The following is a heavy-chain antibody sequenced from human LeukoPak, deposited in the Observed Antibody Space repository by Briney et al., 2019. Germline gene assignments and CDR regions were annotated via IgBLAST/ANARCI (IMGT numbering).Heavy chain of an antibody. Sequence: SETLSLTCTVSGGSISSNNYYWGWIRQPPGKGLEWIGSIYYSGSTYYNPSLKSRVTISVDTSKNQFFLKLSSVTAADTAVYYCARHIYSSTSSRFDPWGQGTLVTVSS. CDR2: IYYSGST. D-gene: IGHD2-2*01. V-gene: IGHV4-39*01. J-gene: IGHJ5*02. CDR3: ARHIYSSTSSRFDP. CDR1: GGSISSNNYY.